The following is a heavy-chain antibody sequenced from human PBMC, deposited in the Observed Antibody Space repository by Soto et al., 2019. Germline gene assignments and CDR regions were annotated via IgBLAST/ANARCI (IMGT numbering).Heavy chain of an antibody. V-gene: IGHV1-18*01. CDR3: TRESGGATHFDYFDY. Sequence: QVQMVQSGAEVKEPGASVKVSCKASGYSFSSHGLSWVRQAPGQGLEWMGWISVYNGNTKYAQKFQDRVTLTRDTSTSTAYMELRSLISDDTAVYFCTRESGGATHFDYFDYWGQGTLVTVSS. CDR2: ISVYNGNT. CDR1: GYSFSSHG. J-gene: IGHJ4*02. D-gene: IGHD3-10*01.